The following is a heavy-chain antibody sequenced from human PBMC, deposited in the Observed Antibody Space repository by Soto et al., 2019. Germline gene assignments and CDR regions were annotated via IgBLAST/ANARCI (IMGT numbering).Heavy chain of an antibody. D-gene: IGHD3-16*02. Sequence: GASVKVSCKGSGYTFSSYGISWVRQATGQGLEWMGWINPNTGYTDYAQKFQDRVTMTGNTSITTAYMELSSLRSEDTAVYYCVRGRVMITFGVVIVIDYWGQGSPVTVSS. CDR3: VRGRVMITFGVVIVIDY. CDR2: INPNTGYT. V-gene: IGHV1-8*02. J-gene: IGHJ4*02. CDR1: GYTFSSYG.